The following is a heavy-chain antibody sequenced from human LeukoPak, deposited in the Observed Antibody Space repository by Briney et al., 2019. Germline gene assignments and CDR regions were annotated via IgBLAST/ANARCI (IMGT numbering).Heavy chain of an antibody. V-gene: IGHV1-2*02. CDR3: ARDRNSFYYGSGSYLIDY. Sequence: ASVKVSCKASGYTFIGYYMHWVRQAPGQGLEWMGWINPNSGGTNYAQKFQGRVTMTRDTSISTAYMELSRLRSDDTAVYYCARDRNSFYYGSGSYLIDYWGQGTLVTVSS. D-gene: IGHD3-10*01. CDR1: GYTFIGYY. J-gene: IGHJ4*02. CDR2: INPNSGGT.